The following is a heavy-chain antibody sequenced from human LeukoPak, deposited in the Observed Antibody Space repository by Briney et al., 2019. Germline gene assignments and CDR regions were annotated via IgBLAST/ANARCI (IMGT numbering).Heavy chain of an antibody. CDR2: ISDSGDST. CDR3: AKQSREFTSSSPEY. CDR1: GFTFNSYA. V-gene: IGHV3-23*01. Sequence: GGSLRLSCAASGFTFNSYAMTWVRQAPGKGLEWVSGISDSGDSTDYADSVKGRFTISRDNSKNTLYLQMKSLRVEDTAVYYCAKQSREFTSSSPEYWGRGTLVTVSS. D-gene: IGHD6-6*01. J-gene: IGHJ4*02.